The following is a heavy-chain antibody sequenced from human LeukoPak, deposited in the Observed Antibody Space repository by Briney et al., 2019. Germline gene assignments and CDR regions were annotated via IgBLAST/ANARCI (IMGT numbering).Heavy chain of an antibody. CDR1: GFTFSSYR. CDR2: ISSSSRYI. V-gene: IGHV3-21*01. Sequence: GGSLRLSCAASGFTFSSYRMNWVRQAPGEGLEWVSSISSSSRYIYYADSVKGRFTISRDNAKNSLYLQINSLRAEDTAVYDCSRGSDGDFPDAFDIWGQGTMVTVSS. J-gene: IGHJ3*02. CDR3: SRGSDGDFPDAFDI. D-gene: IGHD4-17*01.